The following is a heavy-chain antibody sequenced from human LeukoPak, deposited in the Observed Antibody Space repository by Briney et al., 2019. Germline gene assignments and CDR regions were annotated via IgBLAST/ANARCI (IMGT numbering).Heavy chain of an antibody. D-gene: IGHD3-9*01. CDR2: INPNSGGT. J-gene: IGHJ4*02. Sequence: ASVKVSCKASGYTFTGYYMHWVRQAPGQGLEWMGWINPNSGGTNYAQKFQGRVTMTRDTSISTAYMELSRLRSDDTAVYYCARVGRYFDWLLFGYFDYWGQGTLVTVSS. V-gene: IGHV1-2*02. CDR3: ARVGRYFDWLLFGYFDY. CDR1: GYTFTGYY.